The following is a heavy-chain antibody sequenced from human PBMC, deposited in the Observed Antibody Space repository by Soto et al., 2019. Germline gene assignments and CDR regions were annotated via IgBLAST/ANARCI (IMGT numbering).Heavy chain of an antibody. D-gene: IGHD4-17*01. V-gene: IGHV3-30*18. J-gene: IGHJ6*02. CDR1: GFTFSAFG. Sequence: QMQLVESGGDVVQPGTSLRLSCVASGFTFSAFGMHWVRQAPGKGLEWVAIASYGGGTKYYGDSVQGRFTISRDNSRDTLYLHMNSLREEETDVYYCAKGPLRFPAYGDDAGYSYGMDVWGHGTTVTVSS. CDR2: ASYGGGTK. CDR3: AKGPLRFPAYGDDAGYSYGMDV.